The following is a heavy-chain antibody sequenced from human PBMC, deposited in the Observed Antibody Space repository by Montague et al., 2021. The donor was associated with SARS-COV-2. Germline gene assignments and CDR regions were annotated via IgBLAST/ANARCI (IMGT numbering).Heavy chain of an antibody. CDR3: ARRGWFGELL. V-gene: IGHV4-39*01. Sequence: SATLSLTCSVSGGSISSSSNYWGWIRQPPGKGLEWFGNIYYSGSTXYNSSLKSRVTISVDTSKNQFSLKLSSVTAADTAVYYCARRGWFGELLWGQGTLVTVSS. J-gene: IGHJ4*02. CDR1: GGSISSSSNY. D-gene: IGHD3-10*01. CDR2: IYYSGST.